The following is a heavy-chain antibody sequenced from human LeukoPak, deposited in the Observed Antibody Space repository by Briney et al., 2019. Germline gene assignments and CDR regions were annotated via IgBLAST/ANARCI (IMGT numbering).Heavy chain of an antibody. J-gene: IGHJ4*02. CDR1: GGSISSYY. V-gene: IGHV4-4*07. D-gene: IGHD6-19*01. CDR2: IYTSGST. CDR3: ARDSSMGSGWYPRPFDY. Sequence: SETLSLTCTVSGGSISSYYWSWIRQPAGKGLEWIGRIYTSGSTNYNPSLKSRVTMSVDTSKNQFSLKLSSVTAADTAVYYCARDSSMGSGWYPRPFDYWGQGTLVTVSS.